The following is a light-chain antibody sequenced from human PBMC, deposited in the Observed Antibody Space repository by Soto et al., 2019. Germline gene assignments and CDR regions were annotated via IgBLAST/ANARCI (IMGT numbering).Light chain of an antibody. V-gene: IGLV2-8*01. CDR1: RSDIGGYNY. CDR2: EVI. Sequence: QSVLTQPPSASGSPGQSVTISCTATRSDIGGYNYVSWYQQHPGKAPKLIISEVINRPSGVPDRFSGSKSDNTASLTVSGLRTEDEADYYCKSYAGSNTWVFGGGTKLTVL. J-gene: IGLJ3*02. CDR3: KSYAGSNTWV.